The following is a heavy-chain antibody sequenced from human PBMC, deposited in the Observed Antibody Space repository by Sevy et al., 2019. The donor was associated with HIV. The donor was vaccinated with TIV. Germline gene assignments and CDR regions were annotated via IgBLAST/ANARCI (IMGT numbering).Heavy chain of an antibody. CDR2: ISSSSSYI. CDR3: ARARPVGSGYSGYDFDLYYYYGMDV. D-gene: IGHD5-12*01. CDR1: GFTFSSYS. V-gene: IGHV3-21*06. Sequence: GGSLRLSCAASGFTFSSYSMNWVRQAPGKGLEWVSSISSSSSYIYYADSVKGRFTISRDNAKTSLYLQMNSLRAEDTAVYYCARARPVGSGYSGYDFDLYYYYGMDVWGQGTTVTVSS. J-gene: IGHJ6*02.